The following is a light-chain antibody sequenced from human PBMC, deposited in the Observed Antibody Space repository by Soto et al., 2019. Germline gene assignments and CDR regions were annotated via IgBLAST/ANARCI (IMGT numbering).Light chain of an antibody. CDR1: QGISSA. J-gene: IGKJ4*01. CDR3: HQFNSYPHLLT. Sequence: AIQLTQSPSSLSASVGDRVTITCRASQGISSALAWYQQKPGKAPKLLSYDASSLENGVPSRFSGSGSGTDFTLTISSLQPEDFATYYCHQFNSYPHLLTFGGGTKVEIK. V-gene: IGKV1-13*02. CDR2: DAS.